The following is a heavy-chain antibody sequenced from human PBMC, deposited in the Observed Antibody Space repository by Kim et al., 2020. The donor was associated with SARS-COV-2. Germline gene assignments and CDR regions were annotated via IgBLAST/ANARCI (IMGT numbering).Heavy chain of an antibody. V-gene: IGHV4-59*08. Sequence: SETLSLTCTVSGGSISSYYWSWIRQPPGKGLKWIGYIYYSGSTNYNPSLKSRVTISVDTSKNQFSLKLSSVTAADTAVYYCARHGKTTIFGVVTIPGGMDVWGKVTTVTVSS. J-gene: IGHJ6*04. CDR1: GGSISSYY. D-gene: IGHD3-3*01. CDR2: IYYSGST. CDR3: ARHGKTTIFGVVTIPGGMDV.